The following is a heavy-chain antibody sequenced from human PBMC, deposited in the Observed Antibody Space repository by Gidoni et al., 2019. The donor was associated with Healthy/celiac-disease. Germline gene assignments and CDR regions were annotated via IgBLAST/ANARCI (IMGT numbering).Heavy chain of an antibody. D-gene: IGHD5-12*01. CDR3: TRGRGWLRLGNFDY. Sequence: EVQLVESGGGLVQPGRSLCFSCSAPGFTFAVYAMSWFRPAPGKGLEWVGFIRSKAYGGTTEYAASVKGRFTISRDDSKSIAYLQMNSLKTEDTAVYYCTRGRGWLRLGNFDYWGQGTLVTVSS. V-gene: IGHV3-49*03. J-gene: IGHJ4*02. CDR1: GFTFAVYA. CDR2: IRSKAYGGTT.